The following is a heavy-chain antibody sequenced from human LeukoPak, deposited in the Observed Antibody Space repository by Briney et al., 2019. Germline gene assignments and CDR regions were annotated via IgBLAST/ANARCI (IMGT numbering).Heavy chain of an antibody. D-gene: IGHD3-10*01. V-gene: IGHV4-59*01. J-gene: IGHJ4*02. CDR1: GGSISSYY. CDR2: IYYSGST. CDR3: ASANYGSGSYRY. Sequence: PSETLSLTCTVSGGSISSYYWSWIRQPPGKGLEWIGYIYYSGSTNYNPSLKSRVTISVDTSKNQFSLKLSSVTAADTAVYYCASANYGSGSYRYWGQGTLVTVSS.